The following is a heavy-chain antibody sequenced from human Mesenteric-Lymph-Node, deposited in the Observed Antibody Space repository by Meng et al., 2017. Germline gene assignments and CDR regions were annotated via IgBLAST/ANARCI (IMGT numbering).Heavy chain of an antibody. V-gene: IGHV3-30*07. J-gene: IGHJ4*02. Sequence: GESLKISCAASGFTFSSYEMNWVRQAPGKGLEWVAVMSYDGSDDCYADSVQGRFTISRDNSKNTLYLRMNSLRAEDTALYYCARTYDSSTYYVSNFDYWGQGTLVTVDS. CDR2: MSYDGSDD. D-gene: IGHD3-22*01. CDR1: GFTFSSYE. CDR3: ARTYDSSTYYVSNFDY.